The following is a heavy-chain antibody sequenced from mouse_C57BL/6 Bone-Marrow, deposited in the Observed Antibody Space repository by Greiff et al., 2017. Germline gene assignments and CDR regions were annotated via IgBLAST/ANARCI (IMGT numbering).Heavy chain of an antibody. CDR1: GFTFSDAW. CDR3: TTVVAHWYFDV. D-gene: IGHD1-1*01. Sequence: EVNVVESGGGLVQPGGSMKLSCAASGFTFSDAWMDWVRQSPEKGLEWVAEIRNKANNHATYYAESVKGRFTISRDDSKSSVYLQMNSLRAEDTGIYYCTTVVAHWYFDVWGTGTTVTVSS. V-gene: IGHV6-6*01. CDR2: IRNKANNHAT. J-gene: IGHJ1*03.